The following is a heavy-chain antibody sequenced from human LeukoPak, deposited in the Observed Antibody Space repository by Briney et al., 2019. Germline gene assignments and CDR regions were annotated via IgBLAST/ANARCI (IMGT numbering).Heavy chain of an antibody. CDR3: ARDPPYGSGTN. J-gene: IGHJ6*02. CDR1: GFTFSSYE. V-gene: IGHV3-48*03. CDR2: ISSSGSTI. Sequence: AXSGFTFSSYEMNWVRQAPGKGLEGGSYISSSGSTIYYADSAKGGFTISRDNAKNSLYLQMNSLRAEDTAVYYCARDPPYGSGTNWGQGTTVTVSS. D-gene: IGHD3-10*01.